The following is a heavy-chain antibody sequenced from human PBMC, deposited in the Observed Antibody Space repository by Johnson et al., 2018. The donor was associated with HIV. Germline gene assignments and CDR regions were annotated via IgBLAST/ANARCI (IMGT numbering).Heavy chain of an antibody. J-gene: IGHJ3*02. CDR3: ARAYPGVAVAVGAFDI. CDR2: IYSRGGS. D-gene: IGHD6-19*01. CDR1: KFAFSTYA. V-gene: IGHV3-48*03. Sequence: VQLVESGGGVVQPGRSLRLSCAASKFAFSTYAMHWVRQAPGKGLEWVSVIYSRGGSYYVDSVKGRFTISRDNAKNSLSLQMNSLRAADTAVFYCARAYPGVAVAVGAFDIWGQGTMVTVFS.